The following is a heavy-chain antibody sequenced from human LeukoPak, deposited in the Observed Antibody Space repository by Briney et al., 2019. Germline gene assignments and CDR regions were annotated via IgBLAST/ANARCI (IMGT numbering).Heavy chain of an antibody. Sequence: SETLSLTCAVYGGPFSGYYWRWMRQPPGKGLDWIGEINHSGSTNYNPSLKSRVTISVDTSKNQFSLKLSSVTAADTAVYYCARKMGVPAAGRNNWFDPWGQGTLVTVSS. V-gene: IGHV4-34*01. CDR1: GGPFSGYY. J-gene: IGHJ5*02. CDR3: ARKMGVPAAGRNNWFDP. D-gene: IGHD6-13*01. CDR2: INHSGST.